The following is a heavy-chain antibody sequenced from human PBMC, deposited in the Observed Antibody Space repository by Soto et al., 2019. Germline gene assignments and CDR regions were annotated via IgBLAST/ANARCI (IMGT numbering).Heavy chain of an antibody. J-gene: IGHJ4*02. CDR2: LYYSGNT. D-gene: IGHD2-15*01. CDR3: ARVGGVAARTFAY. V-gene: IGHV4-59*01. CDR1: GGSISPFY. Sequence: PSETLSLTCTVSGGSISPFYWSWVQQPPGKGLEWIGYLYYSGNTNYNPSLKSRVTISVDASKNQVSLRLTSVTAADTAVYYCARVGGVAARTFAYWGQGTVVTVSS.